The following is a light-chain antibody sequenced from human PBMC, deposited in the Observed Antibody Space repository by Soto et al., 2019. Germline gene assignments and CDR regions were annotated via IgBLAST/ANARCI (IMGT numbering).Light chain of an antibody. CDR3: CSYAGSYTHV. CDR1: SSDVGGYNY. Sequence: QSVLTQPRSVSGSPGQSVTISCTVTSSDVGGYNYVSWYQQHPGKAPKLMIYDVSKRPSGVPDRFSGSKSGNTASLTISGLQAEDEADYYCCSYAGSYTHVFGTGTKVTLL. V-gene: IGLV2-11*01. CDR2: DVS. J-gene: IGLJ1*01.